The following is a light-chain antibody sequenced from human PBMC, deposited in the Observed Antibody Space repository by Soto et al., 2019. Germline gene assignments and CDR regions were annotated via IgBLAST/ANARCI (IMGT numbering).Light chain of an antibody. Sequence: DIQMTQSPSSLSASGDRVTITCQASQYISNYLNWYHQKPGKAPKLLIYDASKLETGVPSRFSGRGSWTEFSFTISSRQPEDIATNYSQKYDNIPPCTFGPGTEVEIK. CDR3: QKYDNIPPCT. CDR2: DAS. J-gene: IGKJ1*01. CDR1: QYISNY. V-gene: IGKV1-33*01.